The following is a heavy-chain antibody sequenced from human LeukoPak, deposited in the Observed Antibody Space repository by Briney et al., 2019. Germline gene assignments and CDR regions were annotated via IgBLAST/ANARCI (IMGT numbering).Heavy chain of an antibody. CDR2: ISGSGGST. V-gene: IGHV3-23*01. Sequence: GGSLRLSCAASGFTLSSYAMSWVRQAPGKGLEWVSAISGSGGSTYYADSVKGRFTISRDNSKNTLYLQMNSLRAEDTAVYYCAKGPHSTGTTHYWGQGTLVTVSS. D-gene: IGHD1-1*01. J-gene: IGHJ4*02. CDR1: GFTLSSYA. CDR3: AKGPHSTGTTHY.